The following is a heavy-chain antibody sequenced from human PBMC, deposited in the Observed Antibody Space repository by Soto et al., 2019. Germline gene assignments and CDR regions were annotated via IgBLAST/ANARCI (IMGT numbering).Heavy chain of an antibody. V-gene: IGHV1-69*12. CDR3: ARKSAIAVAGYDYYYGMDV. J-gene: IGHJ6*02. CDR1: GGTFSSYA. CDR2: IIPIFGTA. Sequence: QVQLVQSGAEVKKPGSSVKVSCKASGGTFSSYAISWVRQAPGQGLEWMGGIIPIFGTANYAQKFQGRVTITADDSTSTAYMELCSLRSEDTAVYYCARKSAIAVAGYDYYYGMDVWGQGTTVTVSS. D-gene: IGHD6-19*01.